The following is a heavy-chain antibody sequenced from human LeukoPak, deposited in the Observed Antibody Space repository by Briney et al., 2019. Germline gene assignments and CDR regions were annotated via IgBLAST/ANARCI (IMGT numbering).Heavy chain of an antibody. V-gene: IGHV3-7*01. J-gene: IGHJ4*02. CDR1: AFTFSSYW. Sequence: GGSLRLSCAASAFTFSSYWMSWVRQAPGKGLEWVANIKQDGSEKYYVDSVKGRFTISRDNAKNSLYLQMNSLRAEDTAVYYCAREKDPGYFDYWGQGTLVTVSS. CDR3: AREKDPGYFDY. CDR2: IKQDGSEK.